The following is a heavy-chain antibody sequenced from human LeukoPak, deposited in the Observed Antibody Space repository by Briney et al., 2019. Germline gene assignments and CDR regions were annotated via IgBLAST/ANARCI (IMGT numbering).Heavy chain of an antibody. V-gene: IGHV1-24*01. CDR3: ARARYSSSFHY. Sequence: ASVKVSCKVSGYTLTELSMHWVRQAPGKGLEWMGGFDPEDGETIYAQKFQGRVTMTTDTSTSTAHMELRSLRSDDTAVYYCARARYSSSFHYWGQGTLVTVSS. J-gene: IGHJ4*02. CDR1: GYTLTELS. D-gene: IGHD6-6*01. CDR2: FDPEDGET.